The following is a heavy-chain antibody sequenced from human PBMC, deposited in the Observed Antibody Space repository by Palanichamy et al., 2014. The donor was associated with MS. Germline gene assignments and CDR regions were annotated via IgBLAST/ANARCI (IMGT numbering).Heavy chain of an antibody. D-gene: IGHD3-22*01. CDR2: INYSGSP. CDR1: GGSVSSDSYY. Sequence: QVQLQESGPGLVKPSETLSLTCTVSGGSVSSDSYYWVWIRQPPGKGLEWIAYINYSGSPNYHPSLKSRVTISIDTSKNQFSLKLSSVTAADTAVYYCARSNLMVVAPDYWGQGTLVTVSS. J-gene: IGHJ4*02. CDR3: ARSNLMVVAPDY. V-gene: IGHV4-61*01.